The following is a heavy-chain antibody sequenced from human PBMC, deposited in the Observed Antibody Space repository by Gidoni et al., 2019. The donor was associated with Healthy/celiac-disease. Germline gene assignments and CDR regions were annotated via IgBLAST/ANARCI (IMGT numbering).Heavy chain of an antibody. D-gene: IGHD2-2*02. CDR2: IIPIFGTA. J-gene: IGHJ6*02. CDR1: GGTFSSYA. CDR3: ARRGQGCSSTSCYTYGMDV. Sequence: QVQLVQSGAEVKKPGSSGKVSCKASGGTFSSYAISWVRQAPGQGLEWMGGIIPIFGTANYAQKFQGRVTITADKSTSTAYMELSSLRSEDTAVYYCARRGQGCSSTSCYTYGMDVWGQGTTVTVSS. V-gene: IGHV1-69*06.